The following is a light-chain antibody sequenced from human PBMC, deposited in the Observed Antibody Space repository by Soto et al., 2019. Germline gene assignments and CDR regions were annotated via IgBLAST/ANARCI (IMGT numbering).Light chain of an antibody. J-gene: IGKJ4*01. Sequence: AIQMTQSPSSFSASTGDRVTITCRASQGISSYLAWYQQKPGKAPKLLIYAASTLQRGVPSRFSGSGSGTEFTLTISCLQSEDFATYYCQHYNSYSLTFGRGTKVEIK. CDR1: QGISSY. V-gene: IGKV1-8*01. CDR3: QHYNSYSLT. CDR2: AAS.